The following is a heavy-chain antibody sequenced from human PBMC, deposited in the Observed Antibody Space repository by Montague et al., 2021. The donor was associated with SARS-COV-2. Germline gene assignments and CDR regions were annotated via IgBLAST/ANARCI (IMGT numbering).Heavy chain of an antibody. D-gene: IGHD1/OR15-1a*01. CDR3: TRWGLNNAFDI. V-gene: IGHV4-39*02. J-gene: IGHJ3*02. CDR2: IYFTGKT. Sequence: IYFTGKTYYXPSLKNRVTISIDTSKNHFSLRLSSVTAADSAVFYCTRWGLNNAFDIWGLGTMITISA.